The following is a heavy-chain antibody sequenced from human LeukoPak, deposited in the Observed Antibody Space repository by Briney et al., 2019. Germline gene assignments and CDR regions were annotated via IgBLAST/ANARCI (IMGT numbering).Heavy chain of an antibody. D-gene: IGHD3-16*01. J-gene: IGHJ5*02. CDR3: ARRAQLAGLVVDWFDP. CDR1: GDGFDHYG. V-gene: IGHV5-51*01. CDR2: IHPSSSLT. Sequence: GESLKISCRVSGDGFDHYGIGWVRHMSGEGLQWVAIIHPSSSLTHYSTSFQGRVSISAARAITTAYLQCNSLRTSDTAMYFCARRAQLAGLVVDWFDPWGQGTLVTVSS.